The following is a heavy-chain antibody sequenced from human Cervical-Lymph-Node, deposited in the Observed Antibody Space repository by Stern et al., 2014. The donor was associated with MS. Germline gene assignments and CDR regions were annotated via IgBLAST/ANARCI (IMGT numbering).Heavy chain of an antibody. D-gene: IGHD2-15*01. CDR1: GGSISSYY. CDR3: ARSSYPRINNWFDP. V-gene: IGHV4-59*01. CDR2: IYYSGST. J-gene: IGHJ5*02. Sequence: QVQLVESGPGLVKPSETLSLTCTVSGGSISSYYWSWIRQPPGKGLEWIGYIYYSGSTNYNPSLKSRVTISVDTSKNQFSLKLSSVTAADTAVYYCARSSYPRINNWFDPWGQGTLVTVSS.